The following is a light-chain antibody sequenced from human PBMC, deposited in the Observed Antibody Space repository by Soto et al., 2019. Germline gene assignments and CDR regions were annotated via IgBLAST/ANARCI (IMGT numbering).Light chain of an antibody. Sequence: QSVLTQPASVSGSPGQSITISGTGTSSDIGAYNSVSWYQQHPGKAPKLMIYEVSNRPSGVSNRFSASKSGNTASLTISGLQAEDEADYYCSSRTTSNPYVFGTGTKLTVL. CDR3: SSRTTSNPYV. CDR2: EVS. J-gene: IGLJ1*01. V-gene: IGLV2-14*01. CDR1: SSDIGAYNS.